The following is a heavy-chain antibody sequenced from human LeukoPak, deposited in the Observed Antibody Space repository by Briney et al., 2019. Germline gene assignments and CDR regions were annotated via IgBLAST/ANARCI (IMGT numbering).Heavy chain of an antibody. CDR1: GYTFTAYY. CDR3: ARIVAGTAFDY. D-gene: IGHD6-19*01. V-gene: IGHV1-18*04. J-gene: IGHJ4*02. CDR2: ISAYNGNT. Sequence: ASVKVSCKASGYTFTAYYMHWVRQAPGQGLEWMGWISAYNGNTNYVQNLQGRVTMTTDTSTSTAYMELRSLRSDDTAVYYCARIVAGTAFDYWGQGTLVTVSS.